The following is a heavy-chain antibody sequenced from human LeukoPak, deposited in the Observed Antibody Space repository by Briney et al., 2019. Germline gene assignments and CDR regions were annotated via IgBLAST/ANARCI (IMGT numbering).Heavy chain of an antibody. J-gene: IGHJ4*02. D-gene: IGHD5-18*01. Sequence: GGSLRLSCAASGFTFSSYSMSWVRQAPGKGLEWVSSISSSSSYIYYADSVKGRFTISRDNAKNSLYLQMNSLRAEDTAVYYCAKTSGYSYGPPDYWGQGTLVTVSS. CDR1: GFTFSSYS. CDR3: AKTSGYSYGPPDY. V-gene: IGHV3-21*01. CDR2: ISSSSSYI.